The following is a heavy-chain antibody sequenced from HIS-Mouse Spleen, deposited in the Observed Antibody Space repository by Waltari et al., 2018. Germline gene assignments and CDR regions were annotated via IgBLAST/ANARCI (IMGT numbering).Heavy chain of an antibody. CDR1: GGSISSSSYY. V-gene: IGHV4-39*06. Sequence: LQLQASGPGLVKPSETLSLTCTFPGGSISSSSYYWGWIRQPPGKGLEWIGSIYYSGVRYCKPVRKRRVTGSVDTAKSQFHLKLGAGTAADTGVYYCARGTVSSGYSYYDGMDVWGQGTTVTVSS. J-gene: IGHJ6*02. CDR3: ARGTVSSGYSYYDGMDV. D-gene: IGHD6-6*01. CDR2: IYYSGVR.